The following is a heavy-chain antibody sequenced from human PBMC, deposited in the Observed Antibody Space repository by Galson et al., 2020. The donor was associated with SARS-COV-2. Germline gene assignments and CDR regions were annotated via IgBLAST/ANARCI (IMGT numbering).Heavy chain of an antibody. J-gene: IGHJ6*03. V-gene: IGHV1-69*13. CDR2: IIPIFGTA. CDR1: GGTFSSYA. Sequence: SVKVSCKASGGTFSSYAISWVRQAPGQGLEWMGGIIPIFGTANYAQKFQGRVTITADESTSTAYMELSSLRSEDTAVYYCARDSWGGSTQGGYYYYYMDVWGKGTTVTVSS. D-gene: IGHD3-16*01. CDR3: ARDSWGGSTQGGYYYYYMDV.